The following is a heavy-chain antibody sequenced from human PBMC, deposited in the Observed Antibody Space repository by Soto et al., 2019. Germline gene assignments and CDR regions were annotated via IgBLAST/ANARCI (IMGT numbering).Heavy chain of an antibody. V-gene: IGHV3-33*01. D-gene: IGHD3-10*01. CDR3: ARDGSGTDY. CDR2: IWYEGSNK. J-gene: IGHJ4*02. Sequence: GGSLRLSCAASGFTFSSYGMHWVRQAPGKGLEWGAVIWYEGSNKYYADSVKGRFTISRDNSKNTLYLQMNSLRAEDTAVYCCARDGSGTDYWGQGTLVTVSS. CDR1: GFTFSSYG.